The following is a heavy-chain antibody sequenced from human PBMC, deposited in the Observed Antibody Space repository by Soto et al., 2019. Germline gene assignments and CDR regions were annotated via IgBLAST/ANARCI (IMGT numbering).Heavy chain of an antibody. V-gene: IGHV3-23*01. CDR2: ISGIDGST. CDR1: GFSFSTYA. Sequence: EVQLLESGGGLVQPGESLRLSCAASGFSFSTYAMYWVRQPPGKGLEWVSAISGIDGSTYYADSVKGRFTISRDDSKNTLFLQMNSLRAVDTAVYYCAKANDAYYFGNWGQGTLVTVSS. J-gene: IGHJ4*02. CDR3: AKANDAYYFGN. D-gene: IGHD1-1*01.